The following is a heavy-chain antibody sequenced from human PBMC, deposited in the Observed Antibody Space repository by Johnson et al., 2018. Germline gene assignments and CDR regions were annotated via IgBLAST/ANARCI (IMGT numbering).Heavy chain of an antibody. CDR1: GFTFRYYA. CDR2: ISSTDRNE. V-gene: IGHV3-30*18. CDR3: AKEGSDYWTGLSV. D-gene: IGHD3/OR15-3a*01. J-gene: IGHJ3*01. Sequence: LVQSGGGAVHPGGSLRLSCATSGFTFRYYAMHWVRQAPGKGLEWVAVISSTDRNEFYTDSVKGRFSISRDDSKNTLYLQMNNLRPEDTAIYYCAKEGSDYWTGLSVLGQGTLVSVSS.